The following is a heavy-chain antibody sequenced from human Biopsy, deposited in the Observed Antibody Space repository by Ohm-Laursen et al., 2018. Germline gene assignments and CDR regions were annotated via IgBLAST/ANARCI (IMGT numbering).Heavy chain of an antibody. J-gene: IGHJ5*01. Sequence: SETLSLTCTVSGGSISSSTTYYWAWLRQPPGKGLEWIGSIYNTETTFYNPSLKSRVTISVDTSTNQFSLKVSSVTAADTALYFCARHPTGFWFDSWGQGILVTVSS. CDR3: ARHPTGFWFDS. V-gene: IGHV4-39*01. CDR2: IYNTETT. CDR1: GGSISSSTTYY.